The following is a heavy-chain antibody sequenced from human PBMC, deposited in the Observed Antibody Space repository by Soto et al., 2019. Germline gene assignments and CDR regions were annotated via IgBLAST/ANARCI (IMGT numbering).Heavy chain of an antibody. V-gene: IGHV1-24*01. J-gene: IGHJ6*02. CDR2: FDPEDGET. Sequence: ASVKVSCKVSGYTLTELSMHWVRQAPGKGLEWIGGFDPEDGETIYAQKFQGRVTMTEDTSTDTAYMELSSLRSEDTAVYYCAFTYYDFWSCPGWYYGMDVWGQGTTVTVSS. CDR1: GYTLTELS. D-gene: IGHD3-3*01. CDR3: AFTYYDFWSCPGWYYGMDV.